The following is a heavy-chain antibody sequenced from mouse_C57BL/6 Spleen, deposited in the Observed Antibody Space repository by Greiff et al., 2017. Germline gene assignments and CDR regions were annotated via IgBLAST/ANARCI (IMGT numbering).Heavy chain of an antibody. Sequence: QVQLQQPGAELVKPGASVKLSCKASGYTFTSYWMHWVKQRPGQGLEWIGMIHPNSGSTNYNEKFKSKATLTVDKSSSTAYMQLSSLTSEDAVVYYCARRGAYGNYFAYWGQGTLVTVSA. CDR1: GYTFTSYW. J-gene: IGHJ3*01. CDR3: ARRGAYGNYFAY. D-gene: IGHD2-1*01. V-gene: IGHV1-64*01. CDR2: IHPNSGST.